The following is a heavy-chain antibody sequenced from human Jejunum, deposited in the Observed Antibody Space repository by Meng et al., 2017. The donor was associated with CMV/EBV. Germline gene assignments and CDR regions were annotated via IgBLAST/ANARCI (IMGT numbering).Heavy chain of an antibody. CDR2: IYYSGST. J-gene: IGHJ4*02. CDR1: TISSSDYY. V-gene: IGHV4-39*01. D-gene: IGHD3-10*01. CDR3: ARHAAFGSGTYYYVDY. Sequence: TISSSDYYWGWIRQPPGKGLEWIGSIYYSGSTYYNASLKSRVTISVDRSKNQFSLKLSSVAAADTAVYYCARHAAFGSGTYYYVDYWGQGILVTVSS.